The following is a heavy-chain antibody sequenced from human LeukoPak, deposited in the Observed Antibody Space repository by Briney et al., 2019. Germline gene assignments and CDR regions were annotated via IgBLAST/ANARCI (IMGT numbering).Heavy chain of an antibody. Sequence: GGSLRLSCAASGFTFSSYAMSWVRQAPGKGLEFVSTISGSGGSTYYADSVKGRFTISRDNSKNTLYLQMHSLRAEDTAVYYCAKTPRMYYFDTSGYYYFDYWGQGTLVTVSS. D-gene: IGHD3-22*01. V-gene: IGHV3-23*01. CDR1: GFTFSSYA. J-gene: IGHJ4*02. CDR3: AKTPRMYYFDTSGYYYFDY. CDR2: ISGSGGST.